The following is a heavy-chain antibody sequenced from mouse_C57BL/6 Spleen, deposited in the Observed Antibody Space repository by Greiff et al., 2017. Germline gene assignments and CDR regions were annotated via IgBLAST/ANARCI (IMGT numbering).Heavy chain of an antibody. D-gene: IGHD1-1*01. V-gene: IGHV1-5*01. Sequence: EVQLVESGTVLARPGASVKMSCKTSGYTFTSYWMHWVKQRPGQGLEWIGAIYPGNSDTSYNQKFKGKAKLTAVTSASTAYMELSSLTNEDSAVYYCTRLVATGFDYWGQGTTLTVSS. J-gene: IGHJ2*01. CDR3: TRLVATGFDY. CDR1: GYTFTSYW. CDR2: IYPGNSDT.